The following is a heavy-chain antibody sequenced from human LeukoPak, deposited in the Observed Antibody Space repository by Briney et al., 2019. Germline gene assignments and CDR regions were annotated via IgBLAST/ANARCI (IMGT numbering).Heavy chain of an antibody. Sequence: GGSLRLSCAASGFTFSDYYMSWIRQAPGKGLESVSYISSSGSTIYYADSVKGRFTISRDNAKNSLYLQMNSLRAEDTAVYYCARYPYDQGFMYFDYWGQRTLVTVSS. V-gene: IGHV3-11*01. CDR1: GFTFSDYY. CDR2: ISSSGSTI. J-gene: IGHJ4*02. CDR3: ARYPYDQGFMYFDY. D-gene: IGHD1-1*01.